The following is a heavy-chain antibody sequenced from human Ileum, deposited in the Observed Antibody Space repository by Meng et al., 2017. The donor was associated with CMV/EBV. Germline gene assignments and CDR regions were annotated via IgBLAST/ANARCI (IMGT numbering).Heavy chain of an antibody. J-gene: IGHJ4*02. V-gene: IGHV3-11*04. D-gene: IGHD2-2*01. Sequence: GGSLRLSCAASGFTLSDYYMSWIRQAPGKGLEWISYISGSGSMVGNADSVKGRFTISRDSAKNSLYLQMNGLRAEDTAVYYCARLYYSNSWEFDYWGPGTLVTVSS. CDR3: ARLYYSNSWEFDY. CDR1: GFTLSDYY. CDR2: ISGSGSMV.